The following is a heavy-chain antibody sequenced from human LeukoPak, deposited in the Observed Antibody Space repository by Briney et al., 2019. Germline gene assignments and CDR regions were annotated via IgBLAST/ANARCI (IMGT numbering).Heavy chain of an antibody. CDR1: GGSVSSSSYY. CDR3: ARLSTVTTSFDY. J-gene: IGHJ4*02. V-gene: IGHV4-61*02. D-gene: IGHD4-17*01. Sequence: SETLSLTCTVSGGSVSSSSYYWSWIRQPAGKGLEWIGRIYTSGTTHYNPSLKSRVTMSVDTSKNQFSLKLSSVTAADTAVYYCARLSTVTTSFDYWGQGTLVTVSS. CDR2: IYTSGTT.